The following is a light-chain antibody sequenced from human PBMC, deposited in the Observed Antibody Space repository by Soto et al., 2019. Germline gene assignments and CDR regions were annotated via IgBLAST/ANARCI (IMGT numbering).Light chain of an antibody. V-gene: IGLV1-44*01. J-gene: IGLJ1*01. CDR2: SNN. CDR3: VAWYDSLNGYV. Sequence: QAVVTQPPSASGTPGQRVTISCSGSSSNIGSNNVNWYQQLPGTAPKLLIYSNNQRPSGVPDRFSGSKSGTSASLAISGLQSEDEADYYCVAWYDSLNGYVFGTGIKVTVL. CDR1: SSNIGSNN.